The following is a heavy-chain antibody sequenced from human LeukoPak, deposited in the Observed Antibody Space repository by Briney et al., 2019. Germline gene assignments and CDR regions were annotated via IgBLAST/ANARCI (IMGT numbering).Heavy chain of an antibody. D-gene: IGHD2-2*01. J-gene: IGHJ5*02. Sequence: PSETLSLTCTVSGGSISSCHWSWTRQPPGKGLEWIGYIYYSGSTNYNPSLKSRVTISVDTSKNQFSLKLSSVTAADTAVYYCARHRRRTLGTSHAFDPWGQGTLVTVSS. CDR2: IYYSGST. CDR1: GGSISSCH. CDR3: ARHRRRTLGTSHAFDP. V-gene: IGHV4-59*01.